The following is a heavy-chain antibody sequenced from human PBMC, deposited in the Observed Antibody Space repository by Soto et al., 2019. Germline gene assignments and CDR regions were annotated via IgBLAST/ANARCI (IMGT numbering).Heavy chain of an antibody. D-gene: IGHD6-19*01. CDR2: ISAYNGNT. Sequence: ASVKVSCKASGYTFTSYGISWVRQAPGQGLEWMGWISAYNGNTNYAQKLQGRVTMTTDTSTSTAYMELRSLRSDDTAVYYCARDELSQWLDLNWFDPWGQGTLVTVSS. J-gene: IGHJ5*02. V-gene: IGHV1-18*01. CDR3: ARDELSQWLDLNWFDP. CDR1: GYTFTSYG.